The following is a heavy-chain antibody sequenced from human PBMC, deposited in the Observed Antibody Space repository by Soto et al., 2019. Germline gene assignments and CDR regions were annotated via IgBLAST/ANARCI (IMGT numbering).Heavy chain of an antibody. D-gene: IGHD2-15*01. V-gene: IGHV3-30-3*01. CDR2: ISFDGGNK. Sequence: QVQLVESGGGVVQPGRSLRLSCAASGFTFNNHAMHWVRQAPGKGLEWLAVISFDGGNKYYADSVKGRFTISRDNSKSTLHLQMNTLRVEDTAVYYCARDAVVVGVFNWFDPWGQGTLVTVSS. CDR3: ARDAVVVGVFNWFDP. J-gene: IGHJ5*02. CDR1: GFTFNNHA.